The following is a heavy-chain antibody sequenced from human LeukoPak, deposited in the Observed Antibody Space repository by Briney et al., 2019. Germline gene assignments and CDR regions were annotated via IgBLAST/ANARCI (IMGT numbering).Heavy chain of an antibody. J-gene: IGHJ4*02. CDR1: GYTFTGYY. Sequence: ASVKVSCKASGYTFTGYYMHWVRQAPGQGLEWMGWINPNSGGTNYAQKFQGRVTTTRDTSISTAYMELSRLRSDDTAVYYCARASISAAGPGLIDYWGQGTLVTVSS. CDR2: INPNSGGT. V-gene: IGHV1-2*02. D-gene: IGHD6-13*01. CDR3: ARASISAAGPGLIDY.